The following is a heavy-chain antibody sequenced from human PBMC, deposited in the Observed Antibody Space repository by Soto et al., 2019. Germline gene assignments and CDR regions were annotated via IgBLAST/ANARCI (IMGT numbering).Heavy chain of an antibody. J-gene: IGHJ4*02. CDR2: INSDGSST. V-gene: IGHV3-74*01. CDR1: GFTSSSYW. D-gene: IGHD7-27*01. CDR3: ASSLLTPFDY. Sequence: GRSLRLSCAASGFTSSSYWMHWVRQAPGKGLVWVSRINSDGSSTFYADSVKGRFTISRDNAKNTLYLQMNSLRAEDTAVYYCASSLLTPFDYWGQGTLVTVSS.